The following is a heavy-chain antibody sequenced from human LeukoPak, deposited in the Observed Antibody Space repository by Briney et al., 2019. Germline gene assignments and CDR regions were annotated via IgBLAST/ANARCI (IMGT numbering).Heavy chain of an antibody. J-gene: IGHJ4*02. CDR2: IKQDGSEK. D-gene: IGHD6-19*01. CDR3: ARAGPGSGWYFDY. V-gene: IGHV3-7*04. Sequence: GGSLRLSCGASGFTLSTYWMNWVRQAPGKGLEWVANIKQDGSEKYYMDSVKGRFTISRDNAKNSLYLQMNSLRGEDTAVYYCARAGPGSGWYFDYWGQGTLVTVSS. CDR1: GFTLSTYW.